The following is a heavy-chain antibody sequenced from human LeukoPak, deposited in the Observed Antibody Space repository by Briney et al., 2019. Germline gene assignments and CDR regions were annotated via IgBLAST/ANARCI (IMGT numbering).Heavy chain of an antibody. CDR2: ISYDGSNK. CDR1: GFTFSSYG. D-gene: IGHD3-22*01. CDR3: AKDGPGVVVITDAFDI. Sequence: GGSLRLSCAASGFTFSSYGMHWVRQAPGKGLEWVAVISYDGSNKYYADSVKGRFTISRDNSKNTLYLQMNSLRAEDTAVYYCAKDGPGVVVITDAFDIWGQGTMVTVSS. J-gene: IGHJ3*02. V-gene: IGHV3-30*18.